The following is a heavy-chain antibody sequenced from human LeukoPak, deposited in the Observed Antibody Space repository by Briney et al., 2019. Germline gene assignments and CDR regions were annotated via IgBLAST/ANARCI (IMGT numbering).Heavy chain of an antibody. D-gene: IGHD1-7*01. V-gene: IGHV1-24*01. J-gene: IGHJ4*02. CDR3: ATYRLYNWNYLFDY. CDR1: GYTLTELS. CDR2: FDPEDGET. Sequence: ASVKVSCKVSGYTLTELSMHWVRQAPGKGLEWMGGFDPEDGETIYAQKFQGRVTMTEDTFTDTAYMELSSLRSEDTAVYYCATYRLYNWNYLFDYWGQGTLVTVSS.